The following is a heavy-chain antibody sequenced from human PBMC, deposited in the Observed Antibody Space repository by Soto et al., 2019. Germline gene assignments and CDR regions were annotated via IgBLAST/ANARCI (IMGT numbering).Heavy chain of an antibody. Sequence: SETLSLTCAVFGGSFSGHYWSLIRQPPGEGLEWIGESNHSGSTSYNSCLKSRVTISADTSTKQISLNLSSVTAADTAVYYCVRGVGVVVGAAPLWYFDLWGRGNLVTVSS. J-gene: IGHJ2*01. CDR1: GGSFSGHY. CDR3: VRGVGVVVGAAPLWYFDL. V-gene: IGHV4-34*01. CDR2: SNHSGST. D-gene: IGHD2-15*01.